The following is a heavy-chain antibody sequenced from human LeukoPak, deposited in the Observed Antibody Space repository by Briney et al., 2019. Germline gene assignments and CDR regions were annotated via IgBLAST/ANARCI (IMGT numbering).Heavy chain of an antibody. CDR1: EFTFSRYP. CDR2: MSGSGDNS. J-gene: IGHJ6*02. V-gene: IGHV3-23*01. D-gene: IGHD6-13*01. CDR3: AKARSSTWDYGMDV. Sequence: GGSLRLSCGGSEFTFSRYPMSWVRQAPGKGLEWVSAMSGSGDNSYYADSVKGRFTISRDNSKNTLYLQMNSLRDDDVAVYYCAKARSSTWDYGMDVWGQGTTVTVSS.